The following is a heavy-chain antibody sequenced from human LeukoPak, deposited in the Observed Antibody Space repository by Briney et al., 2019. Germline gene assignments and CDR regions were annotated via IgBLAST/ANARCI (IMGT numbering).Heavy chain of an antibody. J-gene: IGHJ4*02. Sequence: GGSLRLSCAASGFTFSSYSMNWVRQAPGKGLEWVSSISSSSSYIYYADSVKGRFTISRDNAKNSLYLQMNSLRAEDTAVYYCARDGSDTAMVTVDYWSQGTLVTVSS. CDR1: GFTFSSYS. D-gene: IGHD5-18*01. V-gene: IGHV3-21*01. CDR2: ISSSSSYI. CDR3: ARDGSDTAMVTVDY.